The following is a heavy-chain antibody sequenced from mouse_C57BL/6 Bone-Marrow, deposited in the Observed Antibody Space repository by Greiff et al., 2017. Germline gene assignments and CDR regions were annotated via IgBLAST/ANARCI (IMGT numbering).Heavy chain of an antibody. V-gene: IGHV1-50*01. J-gene: IGHJ3*01. D-gene: IGHD2-1*01. CDR1: GYTFTSYW. CDR2: IDPSDSYT. CDR3: AREDGNSFAY. Sequence: QVQLQQPGAELVKPGASVKLSCKASGYTFTSYWMQWVKQRPGQGLEWIGEIDPSDSYTNYNQKFKGKATLTVDTSSSTAYMQLSSLTSEDSAVYYGAREDGNSFAYGGQGTRVTVSA.